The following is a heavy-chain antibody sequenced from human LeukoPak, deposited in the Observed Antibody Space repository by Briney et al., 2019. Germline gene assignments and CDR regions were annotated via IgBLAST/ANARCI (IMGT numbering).Heavy chain of an antibody. CDR3: ARARLNNWFDH. Sequence: PSETLSLTCTVSGGSISSYYWSWIRQPPGKGLEWIGYIYYSGSTNYNPSLKSRVTISVDTSKNQFSLKLSSVTAADTAVYYCARARLNNWFDHWGQGTLVTVSS. CDR1: GGSISSYY. CDR2: IYYSGST. V-gene: IGHV4-59*01. J-gene: IGHJ5*02.